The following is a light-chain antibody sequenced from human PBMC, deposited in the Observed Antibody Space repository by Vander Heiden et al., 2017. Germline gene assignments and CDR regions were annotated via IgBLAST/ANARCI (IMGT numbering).Light chain of an antibody. Sequence: VLTQSPGTLSLSPGETATLSCSASRNGNSHYLAWYQQKPGQAPRLLIYSGSSRATGIPDRFSGGGSGTDFALTISRLEREDFGVYYCQQYGSSSWTFGQGTKVEIK. CDR1: RNGNSHY. V-gene: IGKV3-20*01. CDR3: QQYGSSSWT. CDR2: SGS. J-gene: IGKJ1*01.